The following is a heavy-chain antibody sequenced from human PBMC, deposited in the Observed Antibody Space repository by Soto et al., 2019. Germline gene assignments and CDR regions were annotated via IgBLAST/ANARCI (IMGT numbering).Heavy chain of an antibody. CDR3: ARDKITGLFDY. D-gene: IGHD2-8*02. Sequence: SETLSLTCAVYGWSFSGYYWTWIRQPPWTGLEWIGEINHSGSTNYNPSLKSRVTISVDTSKNQFSLKLTSVTAADTAVYYCARDKITGLFDYWGQGTLVTVSS. CDR2: INHSGST. J-gene: IGHJ4*02. CDR1: GWSFSGYY. V-gene: IGHV4-34*01.